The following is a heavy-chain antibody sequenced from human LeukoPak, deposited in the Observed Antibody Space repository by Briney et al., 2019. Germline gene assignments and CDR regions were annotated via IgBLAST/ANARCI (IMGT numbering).Heavy chain of an antibody. V-gene: IGHV3-33*06. Sequence: GGSLRLXCAASGFTFSSYGMHWVRQAPGKGLEWVAVIWYDGNNKYYADSVKGRFTISRDNSKNTVYLQMNSLRAEDTAVYYCAKDSHKMATTLVYNWFDPWGQGTLVTVSS. J-gene: IGHJ5*02. CDR3: AKDSHKMATTLVYNWFDP. CDR2: IWYDGNNK. CDR1: GFTFSSYG. D-gene: IGHD5-24*01.